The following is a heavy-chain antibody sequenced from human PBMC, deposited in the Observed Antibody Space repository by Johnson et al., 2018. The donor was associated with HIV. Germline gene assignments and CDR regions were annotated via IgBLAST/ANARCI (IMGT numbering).Heavy chain of an antibody. Sequence: QVQLVESGGGVVQPGGSLRLSCPTSGFTFSGYGMHWVRQSPGRGLEWVAFIYYDGIKKYYADSVRGRLTISRDNSKNTVYLQMSSLRAEDTAVYYCAKDVGNFWPDAVDIWGQGTMVTVSS. CDR2: IYYDGIKK. CDR1: GFTFSGYG. J-gene: IGHJ3*02. V-gene: IGHV3-30*02. CDR3: AKDVGNFWPDAVDI. D-gene: IGHD1-26*01.